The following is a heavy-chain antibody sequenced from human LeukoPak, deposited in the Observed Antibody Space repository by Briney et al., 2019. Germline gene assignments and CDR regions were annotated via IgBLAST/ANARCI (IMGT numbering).Heavy chain of an antibody. V-gene: IGHV1-69*13. D-gene: IGHD5-12*01. CDR1: GGTFSSYA. CDR2: IIPIFGTA. Sequence: EASVKVSCKASGGTFSSYAISWVRQAPGQGLEWMGGIIPIFGTANYAQKFQGRVTITADESTSTAYMELSSLRSEDTTVYYCARVKVATITYYYYYYGMDVWGQGTTVTVSS. CDR3: ARVKVATITYYYYYYGMDV. J-gene: IGHJ6*02.